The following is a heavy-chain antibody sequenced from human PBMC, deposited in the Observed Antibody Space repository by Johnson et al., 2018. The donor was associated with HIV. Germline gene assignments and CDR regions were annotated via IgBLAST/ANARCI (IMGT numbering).Heavy chain of an antibody. Sequence: VQLVESGGGLIQPGGSLRLSCAASGFTVSSNYMSWVRQAPGKGLEWVAVISYDGSNKYYADSVKGRFTISRDNSKNTLYLQMNNLRAEDTAVYYCAKGGEVWYGAFDFWGQGTMVTVSS. V-gene: IGHV3-30*14. CDR1: GFTVSSNY. CDR3: AKGGEVWYGAFDF. D-gene: IGHD6-13*01. CDR2: ISYDGSNK. J-gene: IGHJ3*01.